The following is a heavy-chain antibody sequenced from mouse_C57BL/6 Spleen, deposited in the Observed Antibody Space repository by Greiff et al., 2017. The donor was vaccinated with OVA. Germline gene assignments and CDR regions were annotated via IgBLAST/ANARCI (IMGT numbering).Heavy chain of an antibody. Sequence: VKLQQPGAELVMPGASVKLSCKASGYTFTSYWMHWVKQRPGQGLEWIGEIDPSDSYTNYNQKFKGKSTLTVDKSSSTAYMQLSSLTSEDSAVYYCARCDGYYAGFDYWGQGTTLTVSS. CDR3: ARCDGYYAGFDY. CDR2: IDPSDSYT. D-gene: IGHD2-3*01. CDR1: GYTFTSYW. J-gene: IGHJ2*01. V-gene: IGHV1-69*01.